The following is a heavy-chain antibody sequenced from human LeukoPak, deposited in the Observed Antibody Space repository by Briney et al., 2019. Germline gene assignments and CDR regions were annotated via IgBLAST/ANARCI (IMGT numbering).Heavy chain of an antibody. CDR2: ISSSGSYI. J-gene: IGHJ4*02. Sequence: GGSLRLSCAASGFTFSIYSMDWVRQAPGKWLEWVSSISSSGSYIYYADSLKGRFTISRDNAKNSLYLQMNSLRAEDTAVYYCAKEDASSWDYWGQGILVTLPS. CDR1: GFTFSIYS. V-gene: IGHV3-21*01. CDR3: AKEDASSWDY. D-gene: IGHD6-13*01.